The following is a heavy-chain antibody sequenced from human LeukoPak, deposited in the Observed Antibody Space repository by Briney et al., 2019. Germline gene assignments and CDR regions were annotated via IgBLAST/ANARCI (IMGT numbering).Heavy chain of an antibody. Sequence: GGSLRPSCAASGFTFSSYSMNWVRQAPGKGLEWVSSISSSSSYIYYADSVKGRFTISRDNAKNSLYLQMNSLRAEDTAVYYCARDFSGEYQLLYGGPDYWGQGTLVTVSS. CDR2: ISSSSSYI. J-gene: IGHJ4*02. CDR1: GFTFSSYS. CDR3: ARDFSGEYQLLYGGPDY. D-gene: IGHD2-2*02. V-gene: IGHV3-21*01.